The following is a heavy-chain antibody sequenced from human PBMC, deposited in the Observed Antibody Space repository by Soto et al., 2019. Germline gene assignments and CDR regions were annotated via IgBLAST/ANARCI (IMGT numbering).Heavy chain of an antibody. CDR3: ARVSWREKYGMDV. J-gene: IGHJ6*02. Sequence: PGGPQNLSGAASGFNFRVYSMSWARQAPGKGLEWVAVIWYDGSNKYYADSLEGRFTISRDNAKNSLYLQMNRLRAEDTAVYYCARVSWREKYGMDVWGQGTTVTGSS. V-gene: IGHV3-33*01. CDR1: GFNFRVYS. CDR2: IWYDGSNK.